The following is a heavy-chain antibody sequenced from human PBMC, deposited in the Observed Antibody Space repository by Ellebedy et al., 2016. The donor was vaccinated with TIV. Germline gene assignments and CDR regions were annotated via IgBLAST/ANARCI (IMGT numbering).Heavy chain of an antibody. J-gene: IGHJ5*02. Sequence: GESLKISCAASGFTFSDHYMDWVRQAPGKGLEWIGSIRSEAYGGTTEYAPSVKGRFIISRDDSKNSLHLQMNSLKNEDTAVYYCDREVRREWFDPWGQGTLVTVSS. D-gene: IGHD1-26*01. CDR1: GFTFSDHY. CDR3: DREVRREWFDP. V-gene: IGHV3-72*01. CDR2: IRSEAYGGTT.